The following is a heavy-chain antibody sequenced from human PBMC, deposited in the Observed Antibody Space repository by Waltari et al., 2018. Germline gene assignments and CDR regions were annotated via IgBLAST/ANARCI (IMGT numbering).Heavy chain of an antibody. Sequence: EEQLVESGGGLVQPGDSLRLSCAASGFTFSSFWMNWVRQAPGRGPLGFSSISTEARDTTYADSVKGRFTISRDNARNTLYLQMNRLRAEDTAVYFCARVSRRTYRSPVPGRHYYYGMDVWGQGTTVTVSS. D-gene: IGHD1-1*01. CDR1: GFTFSSFW. CDR2: ISTEARDT. CDR3: ARVSRRTYRSPVPGRHYYYGMDV. J-gene: IGHJ6*02. V-gene: IGHV3-74*03.